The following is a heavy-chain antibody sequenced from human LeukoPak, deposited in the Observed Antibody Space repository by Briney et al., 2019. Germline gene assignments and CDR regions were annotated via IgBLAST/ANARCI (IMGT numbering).Heavy chain of an antibody. V-gene: IGHV3-23*01. CDR3: AKDLRDIVVLAAAPKVY. J-gene: IGHJ4*02. D-gene: IGHD2-2*01. Sequence: GGSLRLSCTASGFTFSSYGMAWVRRAPGKGLEWVSAISGSGYNTYSADSVKGRFTISRDNSKNTLYLQMNSLRAEDTAVYYCAKDLRDIVVLAAAPKVYWGQGTLVTVSS. CDR2: ISGSGYNT. CDR1: GFTFSSYG.